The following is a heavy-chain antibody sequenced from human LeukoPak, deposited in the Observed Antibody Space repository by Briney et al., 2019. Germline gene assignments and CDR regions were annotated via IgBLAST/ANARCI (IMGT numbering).Heavy chain of an antibody. D-gene: IGHD3-9*01. CDR2: LRGNDDT. CDR3: AKERAGYTNPYYFDY. V-gene: IGHV3-23*01. Sequence: GGSLRLSCTASGFSFRENAMSWDRQAPARGLEWVSSLRGNDDTFYADSVRGRFTISRDNSKNTLYLHMNSLRAEDTAVYYCAKERAGYTNPYYFDYWGQGTLVTVSS. CDR1: GFSFRENA. J-gene: IGHJ4*02.